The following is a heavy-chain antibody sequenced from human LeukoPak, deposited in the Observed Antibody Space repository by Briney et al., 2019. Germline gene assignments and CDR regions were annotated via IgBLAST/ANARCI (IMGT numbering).Heavy chain of an antibody. D-gene: IGHD2/OR15-2a*01. CDR1: EFTVSSNY. Sequence: GGSLRLSCAASEFTVSSNYMSWVRQAPGKGLEWVSVIYSGGFTYYADSVKGRLTISRDNSKNTLYLQMNSLRAEDTAVYYCAREGPRGNSQFDYWGQGTLVTVSS. J-gene: IGHJ4*02. CDR2: IYSGGFT. V-gene: IGHV3-66*01. CDR3: AREGPRGNSQFDY.